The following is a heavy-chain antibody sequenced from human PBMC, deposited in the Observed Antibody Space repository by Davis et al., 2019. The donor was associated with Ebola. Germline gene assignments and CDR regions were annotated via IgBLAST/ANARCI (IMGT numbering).Heavy chain of an antibody. CDR3: ARRYDYYYYGMGV. D-gene: IGHD1-1*01. J-gene: IGHJ6*02. V-gene: IGHV4-30-2*01. CDR2: IYHSGST. CDR1: GGSISSGGYS. Sequence: SETLSLTCAVSGGSISSGGYSWSWIRQPPGKGLEWIGYIYHSGSTYYNPSLKSRVTISVARSKNQFSLKLSSVTAADTAVYYCARRYDYYYYGMGVWGQGTTVTVSS.